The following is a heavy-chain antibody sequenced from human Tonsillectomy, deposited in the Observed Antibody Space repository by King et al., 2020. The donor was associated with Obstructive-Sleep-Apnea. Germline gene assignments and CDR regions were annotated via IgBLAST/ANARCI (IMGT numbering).Heavy chain of an antibody. J-gene: IGHJ4*02. D-gene: IGHD2-2*01. Sequence: HVQLQESGPGLVKPSQTLSLTCTVSGGSISSGGYYWSWIRQHPGKGLEWIGYIYYSGSTYYNPSLKSRVTISVDTSKNQFSLKLSSVTAADTAVYYCARDNIEYQLLFDYWGQGTLVTVSS. CDR1: GGSISSGGYY. V-gene: IGHV4-31*03. CDR2: IYYSGST. CDR3: ARDNIEYQLLFDY.